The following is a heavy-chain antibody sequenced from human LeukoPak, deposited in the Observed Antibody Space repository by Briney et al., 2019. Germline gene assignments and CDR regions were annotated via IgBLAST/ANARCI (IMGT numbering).Heavy chain of an antibody. Sequence: SETLSLTCTVSGGSISSSSYYWGWIRQPPGKGLEWIGSIYYSGSTYYNPSLKSRVTISVDTSKNQSSLKLSSVTAADTAVYYCARRVLRYFDWLDAFDIWGQGTMVTVSS. D-gene: IGHD3-9*01. V-gene: IGHV4-39*01. CDR1: GGSISSSSYY. CDR2: IYYSGST. CDR3: ARRVLRYFDWLDAFDI. J-gene: IGHJ3*02.